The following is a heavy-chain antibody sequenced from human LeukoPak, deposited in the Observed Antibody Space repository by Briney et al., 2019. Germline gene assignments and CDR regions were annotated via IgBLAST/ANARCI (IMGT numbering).Heavy chain of an antibody. CDR1: GFTFSNYA. CDR3: AKHLLVGGTRGAYAFDI. J-gene: IGHJ3*02. V-gene: IGHV3-23*01. Sequence: GGSLRLSCAASGFTFSNYAMSWVGQAPGKGLEWVSLISGITTNTYYEDSVKGRFTISRDNFKETLDLQMNSLRAEDTAGYYCAKHLLVGGTRGAYAFDIWGRGTMVTVSS. D-gene: IGHD1-26*01. CDR2: ISGITTNT.